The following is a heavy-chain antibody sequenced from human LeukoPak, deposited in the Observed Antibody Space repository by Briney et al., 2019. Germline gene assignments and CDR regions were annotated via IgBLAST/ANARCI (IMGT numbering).Heavy chain of an antibody. D-gene: IGHD4-11*01. CDR3: AREDYDY. CDR1: GFTFSSYA. V-gene: IGHV3-64*01. CDR2: ISSNGGST. J-gene: IGHJ4*02. Sequence: GGSLRLSCAASGFTFSSYAMHWVRQAPGKGLDYVSAISSNGGSTYYANSVKGRFTISRDNSKNTLYLQMGSLRAEDMAVYYCAREDYDYWGQGTLVTVSS.